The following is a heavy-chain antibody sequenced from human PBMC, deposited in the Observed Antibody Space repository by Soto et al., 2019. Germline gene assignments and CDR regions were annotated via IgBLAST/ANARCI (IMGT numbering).Heavy chain of an antibody. CDR2: MNQNGGEI. Sequence: EVQLVEPGGGLVQPGGSLRLSCTVSGFTFGDFWMTWVRQAPGKGLEWVANMNQNGGEIYYADSVRGRFVISRDNAKNSLFLQMNSLSAEDTALYYCASQRISYAMDVWGQGTTVTVSS. J-gene: IGHJ6*02. D-gene: IGHD1-1*01. CDR3: ASQRISYAMDV. CDR1: GFTFGDFW. V-gene: IGHV3-7*05.